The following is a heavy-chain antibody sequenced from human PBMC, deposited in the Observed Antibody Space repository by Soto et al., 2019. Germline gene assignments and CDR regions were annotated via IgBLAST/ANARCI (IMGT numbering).Heavy chain of an antibody. CDR3: ARPGGDFVLPRAY. Sequence: SETLSLTCTVTGGSISTYYWSWIRQPPGKGLEWIGSIFYSGTAYYNPSLAGRVSMSVDTSKNQFSLKLNSVSAADTAVYFCARPGGDFVLPRAYWGPGTLVTVSS. D-gene: IGHD2-21*01. V-gene: IGHV4-59*05. J-gene: IGHJ4*02. CDR1: GGSISTYY. CDR2: IFYSGTA.